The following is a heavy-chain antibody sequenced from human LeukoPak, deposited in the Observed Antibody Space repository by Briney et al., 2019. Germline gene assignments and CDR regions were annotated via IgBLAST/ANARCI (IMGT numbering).Heavy chain of an antibody. CDR3: ARLNTVHLPFDY. D-gene: IGHD4-4*01. CDR2: INHSGST. J-gene: IGHJ4*02. Sequence: SETLSLTCAVYGGSFRGYYWSWIRQPPGKGLEWIGEINHSGSTNYNPSLKSRVTISVDTSKNQFSLKLSSVTAADTAVYYCARLNTVHLPFDYWGQGTLVTVSS. CDR1: GGSFRGYY. V-gene: IGHV4-34*01.